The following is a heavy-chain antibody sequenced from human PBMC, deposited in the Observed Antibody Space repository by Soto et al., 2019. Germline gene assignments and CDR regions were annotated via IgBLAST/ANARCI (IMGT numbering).Heavy chain of an antibody. Sequence: QVQLEQSGAEVKKPGSSVKVSCKPSGGNFGIYAITCVRQAPGQGLRWVGGIIPTVGRTHYAQNFVGRVSITAEETTGKVYMELSRLTCDDTAVYYCTSDVGAPFYRYGMDVWGQGTKVTVSS. V-gene: IGHV1-69*01. D-gene: IGHD6-6*01. CDR1: GGNFGIYA. CDR2: IIPTVGRT. CDR3: TSDVGAPFYRYGMDV. J-gene: IGHJ6*02.